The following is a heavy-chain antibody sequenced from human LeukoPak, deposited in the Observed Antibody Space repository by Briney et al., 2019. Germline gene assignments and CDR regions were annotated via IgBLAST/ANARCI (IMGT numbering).Heavy chain of an antibody. V-gene: IGHV5-51*01. CDR3: ARSDSSGWYYFDY. CDR2: IFPGDSDT. J-gene: IGHJ4*02. D-gene: IGHD6-19*01. Sequence: GESLKISCKGSGYSFTTYWIGWVRQMPGKGLEWMGIIFPGDSDTRYSPSFQGQVTISADKSISTAYLQWSSLKASDTPIYYCARSDSSGWYYFDYWGQGTLVTVSS. CDR1: GYSFTTYW.